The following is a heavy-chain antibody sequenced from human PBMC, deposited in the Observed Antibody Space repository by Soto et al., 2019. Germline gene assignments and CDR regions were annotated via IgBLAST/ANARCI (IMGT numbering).Heavy chain of an antibody. Sequence: QVQLVQSGAEVRKPGSSVKVSCKASGGTFSNSAITWVRQAPGQGLEWVGGIIPIFGSTNYAQKFQGRVNITAGGATRAACMEVSSLTSEDTAVYYCASDGDLRSDFWSGPLGGGWFDPWGQGTLVTVSS. V-gene: IGHV1-69*12. CDR3: ASDGDLRSDFWSGPLGGGWFDP. D-gene: IGHD3-3*01. J-gene: IGHJ5*02. CDR2: IIPIFGST. CDR1: GGTFSNSA.